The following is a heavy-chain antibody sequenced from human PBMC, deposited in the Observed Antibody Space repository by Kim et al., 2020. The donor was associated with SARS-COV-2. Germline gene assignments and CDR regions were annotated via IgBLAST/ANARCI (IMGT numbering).Heavy chain of an antibody. D-gene: IGHD2-8*02. V-gene: IGHV3-23*03. CDR1: GFTFADYA. J-gene: IGHJ4*02. Sequence: GGSLRLSCTASGFTFADYAMSWIRQAPGKGLEWVSGIYNGGGTIFYADSVEGRFSISRDNSKSTLYFQMTGLRVDDTAIYYCVKDTGAYFGWGQGPVVTV. CDR3: VKDTGAYFG. CDR2: IYNGGGTI.